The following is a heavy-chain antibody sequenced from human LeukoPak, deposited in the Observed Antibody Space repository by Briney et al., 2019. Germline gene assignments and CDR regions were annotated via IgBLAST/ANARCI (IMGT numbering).Heavy chain of an antibody. D-gene: IGHD6-19*01. V-gene: IGHV4-30-4*01. CDR2: IYYSGST. CDR1: GGSISSGDYY. J-gene: IGHJ4*02. CDR3: ARVSNRYSSGWYLDY. Sequence: PSQTLSLTCTVSGGSISSGDYYWRWIRQPPGKGLEWIGYIYYSGSTYYNPSLKSRFTISVDTSKNQFSLKLSSVTAADTAVYYCARVSNRYSSGWYLDYWGQGTLVTVSS.